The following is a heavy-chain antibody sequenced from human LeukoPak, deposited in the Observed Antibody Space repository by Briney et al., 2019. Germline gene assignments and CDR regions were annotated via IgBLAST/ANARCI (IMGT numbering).Heavy chain of an antibody. CDR3: AGAYYDIDGYYHFDF. CDR2: ITGGSGDI. V-gene: IGHV3-48*02. D-gene: IGHD3-22*01. CDR1: GFTFPSFT. Sequence: GGSLRLSCATSGFTFPSFTMNWVRQAPGKGLEWISYITGGSGDIYYADSVKGRFTVSRDNPTNSQYLQTNNLRDEYTAVYYCAGAYYDIDGYYHFDFWGQGTLVTVSS. J-gene: IGHJ4*02.